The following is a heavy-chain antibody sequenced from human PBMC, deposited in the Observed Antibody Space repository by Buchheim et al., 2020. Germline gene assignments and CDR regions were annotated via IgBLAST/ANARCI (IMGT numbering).Heavy chain of an antibody. D-gene: IGHD6-19*01. CDR1: GGSISTGGYY. V-gene: IGHV4-31*03. Sequence: QVQLQESGPGLVKPSQTLSLTCTVSGGSISTGGYYWSWIRQHPGKGLEWIGYVYHNGDTDYNPSLKSRVTISVGTSKNQFSLKVSSATAADTAVYYCARDNIAVADYYYGVDVWGQGTT. CDR2: VYHNGDT. CDR3: ARDNIAVADYYYGVDV. J-gene: IGHJ6*02.